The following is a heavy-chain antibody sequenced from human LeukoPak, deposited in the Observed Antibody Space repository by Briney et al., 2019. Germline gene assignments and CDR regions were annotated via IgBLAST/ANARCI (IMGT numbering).Heavy chain of an antibody. CDR1: GFTFSDYY. CDR3: ASFWENWQPFDY. Sequence: PGGSLRLSCAASGFTFSDYYMSWIRQAPGKGLEWVSYISSSGSTIYYADSVKGRFTISRDNAKNSLYLQMNSLRAEDTAVYYCASFWENWQPFDYWGQGTLVTVSS. D-gene: IGHD1-1*01. CDR2: ISSSGSTI. J-gene: IGHJ4*02. V-gene: IGHV3-11*01.